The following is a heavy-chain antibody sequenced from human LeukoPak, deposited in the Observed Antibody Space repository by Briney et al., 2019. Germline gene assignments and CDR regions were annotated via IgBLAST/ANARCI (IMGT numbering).Heavy chain of an antibody. CDR1: GFTFNAFG. CDR3: ARDQYDTWSRRGNFDS. D-gene: IGHD3-3*01. J-gene: IGHJ4*02. V-gene: IGHV3-7*03. CDR2: IKLDGSEK. Sequence: GGSLRLSCAASGFTFNAFGMNWVRQAPGKGLEWVANIKLDGSEKNYVDSVKGRFTISRDNTKNSLYLQMNSLRAEDTAVFYCARDQYDTWSRRGNFDSWGQGTLVIVSS.